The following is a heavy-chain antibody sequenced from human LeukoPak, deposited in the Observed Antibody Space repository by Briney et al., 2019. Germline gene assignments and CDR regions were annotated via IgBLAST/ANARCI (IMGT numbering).Heavy chain of an antibody. CDR2: IRYDGSNK. CDR3: ARDRPLGYSSSYGAFDI. CDR1: GFTFSSYG. J-gene: IGHJ3*02. V-gene: IGHV3-30*02. D-gene: IGHD6-13*01. Sequence: PGGSLRLSCAASGFTFSSYGMHWVRQAPGKGLEWVAFIRYDGSNKYYADSVKGRFTISRDNSKNTLYLQMNSLRAEDTAVYYCARDRPLGYSSSYGAFDIWGQGTMVTVSS.